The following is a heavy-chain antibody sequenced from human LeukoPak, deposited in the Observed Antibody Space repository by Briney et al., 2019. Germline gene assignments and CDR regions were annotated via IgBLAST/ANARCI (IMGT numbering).Heavy chain of an antibody. Sequence: GGSLRLSCTASGFTFGDYAMSWVRQAPGRGLEWVSSLSGHSIATHYADSVKGRFTISRDNSKNTLYLRLNSLRAEDTAVYYCARTRSWCFDPWGQGTLVTVSS. J-gene: IGHJ5*02. CDR2: LSGHSIAT. D-gene: IGHD4/OR15-4a*01. V-gene: IGHV3-23*01. CDR3: ARTRSWCFDP. CDR1: GFTFGDYA.